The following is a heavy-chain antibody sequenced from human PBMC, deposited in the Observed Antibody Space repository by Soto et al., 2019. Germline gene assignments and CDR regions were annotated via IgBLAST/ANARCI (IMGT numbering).Heavy chain of an antibody. CDR1: GYSFTSYW. CDR2: IYPGDSDT. CDR3: ARQSYCSGVSCTYYVDC. Sequence: GESLKISCKGSGYSFTSYWIGWVRQMPGKGLEWMGIIYPGDSDTRYSPSFQGQVTISADKSISTAYLPWSSLKASDTATYYCARQSYCSGVSCTYYVDCWGQATLVTVSA. J-gene: IGHJ4*02. D-gene: IGHD2-15*01. V-gene: IGHV5-51*01.